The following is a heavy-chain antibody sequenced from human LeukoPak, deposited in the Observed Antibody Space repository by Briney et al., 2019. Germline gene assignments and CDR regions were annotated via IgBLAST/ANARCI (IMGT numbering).Heavy chain of an antibody. D-gene: IGHD4-17*01. V-gene: IGHV1-18*04. J-gene: IGHJ4*02. Sequence: GASVKVSCKASGYTFTGYYMHWVRQAPGQGLEWMGWISAYNGNTNYAQKLQGRVTMTTDTSTSTAYMELRSLRSDDTAVYYCARRGLTTVTTVDYWGQGTLVTVSS. CDR1: GYTFTGYY. CDR2: ISAYNGNT. CDR3: ARRGLTTVTTVDY.